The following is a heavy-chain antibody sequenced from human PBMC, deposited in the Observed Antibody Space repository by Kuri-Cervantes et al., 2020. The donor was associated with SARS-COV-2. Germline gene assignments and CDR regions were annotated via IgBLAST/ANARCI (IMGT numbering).Heavy chain of an antibody. J-gene: IGHJ4*02. Sequence: GGSLRLSCKGSGYSFTSYWIGWVRQMPGKGLEWMGIIYPGDSDTRYSPSFQGQVTISADKSIGTAYLQWSSLKASDTAMYYCARTWPLWPLLDWGQGTLVTVSS. CDR1: GYSFTSYW. CDR3: ARTWPLWPLLD. V-gene: IGHV5-51*01. D-gene: IGHD3-10*01. CDR2: IYPGDSDT.